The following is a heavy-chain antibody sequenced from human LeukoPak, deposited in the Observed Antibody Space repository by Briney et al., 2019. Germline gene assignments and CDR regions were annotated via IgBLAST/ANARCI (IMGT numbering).Heavy chain of an antibody. CDR2: IYYNGST. J-gene: IGHJ6*03. CDR3: ARAEPALFQPAHMDV. Sequence: SETLSLTCAVSGGSISSGGYSWSWIRQPPGKGLEWIGYIYYNGSTYHNPSLKSRVTISGDTSKNQFSLKLSSVTAADTAVYYCARAEPALFQPAHMDVWGKGTTVTVSS. V-gene: IGHV4-30-4*07. CDR1: GGSISSGGYS. D-gene: IGHD1-14*01.